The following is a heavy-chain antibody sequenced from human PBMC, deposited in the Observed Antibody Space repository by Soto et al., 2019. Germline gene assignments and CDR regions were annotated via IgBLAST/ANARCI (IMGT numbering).Heavy chain of an antibody. CDR3: AKSSSWYSGSMDV. J-gene: IGHJ6*02. CDR1: GYSFTNYY. V-gene: IGHV5-51*01. D-gene: IGHD6-13*01. CDR2: IYPGDSDA. Sequence: LGEALKISCQVSGYSFTNYYIGWVRQMPGKGLEWMGIIYPGDSDARYSPSLQGHVTISADKSISTAYLQWSSLKASDTAVYYCAKSSSWYSGSMDVWGQGTTVTVSS.